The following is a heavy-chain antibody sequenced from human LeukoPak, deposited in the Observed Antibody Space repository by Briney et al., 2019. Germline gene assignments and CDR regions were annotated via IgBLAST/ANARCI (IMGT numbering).Heavy chain of an antibody. CDR3: ARVGKFTAGY. J-gene: IGHJ4*02. D-gene: IGHD1-1*01. Sequence: GSLRLSCAASGFTFSDYYWSWIRQPPGKGLEWIGEINHSGSTNYNPSLKSRVTISVDTSKNQFSLKLSSVTAADTAVYYCARVGKFTAGYWGQGTLVTVSS. V-gene: IGHV4-34*01. CDR1: GFTFSDYY. CDR2: INHSGST.